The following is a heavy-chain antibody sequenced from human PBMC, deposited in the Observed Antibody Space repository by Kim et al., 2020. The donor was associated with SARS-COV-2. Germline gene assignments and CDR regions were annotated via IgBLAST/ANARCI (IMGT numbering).Heavy chain of an antibody. V-gene: IGHV7-4-1*02. Sequence: ASVKVSCKASGYTFTSYAMNWVRQAPGQGLEWMGWINTNTGNPTYAQGFTGRFVFSLDTSVSTAYLQISSLKAEDTAVYYCARSSHVLLWFGELDGGSYYYYGMDVWGQGTTVTVSS. CDR3: ARSSHVLLWFGELDGGSYYYYGMDV. D-gene: IGHD3-10*01. CDR1: GYTFTSYA. CDR2: INTNTGNP. J-gene: IGHJ6*02.